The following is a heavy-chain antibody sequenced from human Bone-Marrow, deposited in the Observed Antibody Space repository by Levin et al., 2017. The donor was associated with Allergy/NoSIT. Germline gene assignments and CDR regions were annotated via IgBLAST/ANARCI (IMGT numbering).Heavy chain of an antibody. CDR3: AKSGDYGVHLDYMDV. D-gene: IGHD4-17*01. Sequence: SCAASGFTFRNYGMHWVRQAPGKGLEWVAVISYDGSGKYYADSVEGLFTISRDNSKNTLYLQMSSLRAEDTAVYYCAKSGDYGVHLDYMDVWGKGTTVTVSS. J-gene: IGHJ6*03. V-gene: IGHV3-30*18. CDR1: GFTFRNYG. CDR2: ISYDGSGK.